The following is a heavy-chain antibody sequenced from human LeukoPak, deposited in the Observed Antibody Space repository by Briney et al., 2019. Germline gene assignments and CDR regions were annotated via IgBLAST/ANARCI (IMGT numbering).Heavy chain of an antibody. CDR3: AREQDSSGYYNDAFDI. CDR2: IYYSGST. D-gene: IGHD3-22*01. J-gene: IGHJ3*02. V-gene: IGHV4-59*01. CDR1: GVSISSYY. Sequence: SETLSLTCTVSGVSISSYYWSWLRQPPGKGREWLGYIYYSGSTNYNPSLKSGVTISVDTSKNQFSLKLSSVTAADTAVYYCAREQDSSGYYNDAFDIWGQGTMVTVSS.